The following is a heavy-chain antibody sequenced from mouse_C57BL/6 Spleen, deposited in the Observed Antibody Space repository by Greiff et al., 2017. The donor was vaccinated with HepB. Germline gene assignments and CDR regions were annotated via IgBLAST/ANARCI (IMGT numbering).Heavy chain of an antibody. V-gene: IGHV1-55*01. Sequence: VQLQQSGAELVKPGASVKMSCKVSGYTFTSYWITWVKQRPGQGLEWIGDIYPGSGSTNYNEMFKSKATLTVDTSSSTAYMQLSSLTSEDSAVYYCAREEGVSYWYFDVWGTGTTVTVSS. CDR3: AREEGVSYWYFDV. CDR1: GYTFTSYW. CDR2: IYPGSGST. J-gene: IGHJ1*03. D-gene: IGHD2-13*01.